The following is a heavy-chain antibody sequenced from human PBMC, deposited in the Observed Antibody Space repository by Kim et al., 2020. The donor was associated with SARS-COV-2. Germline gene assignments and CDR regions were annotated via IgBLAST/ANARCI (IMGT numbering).Heavy chain of an antibody. Sequence: YNDYAVSVKSRITINPDTSKNQFSLQLNSVTPEDTAVYYCARDFGYYFDYWGQGTLVTVSS. J-gene: IGHJ4*02. D-gene: IGHD3-16*01. CDR2: YN. V-gene: IGHV6-1*01. CDR3: ARDFGYYFDY.